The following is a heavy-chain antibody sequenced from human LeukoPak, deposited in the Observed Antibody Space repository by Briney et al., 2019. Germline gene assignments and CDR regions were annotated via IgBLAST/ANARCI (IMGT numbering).Heavy chain of an antibody. D-gene: IGHD5-24*01. CDR2: IYYTGST. V-gene: IGHV4-59*01. Sequence: SETLSLTCTVSGDSISSYYWSWIRQPPGKGLEWIGYIYYTGSTNYNPSLESRVTISVDTSKSQFSLKLTSVTAADTAVYFCARDRALGGWLLTFDYWGRGTLVTVSS. CDR3: ARDRALGGWLLTFDY. J-gene: IGHJ4*02. CDR1: GDSISSYY.